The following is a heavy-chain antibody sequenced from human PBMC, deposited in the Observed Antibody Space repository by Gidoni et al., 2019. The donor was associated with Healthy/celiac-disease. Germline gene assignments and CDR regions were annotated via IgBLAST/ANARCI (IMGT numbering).Heavy chain of an antibody. CDR1: GFTFSSYS. J-gene: IGHJ4*02. V-gene: IGHV3-21*01. CDR2: ISSSSSYI. CDR3: ASGITIFGVVDY. Sequence: EVQLVESGGGLVKPGGSLRLSCAASGFTFSSYSMNWVSQAPGKGLAWVSSISSSSSYIYYADSVKGRFTISRDNAKNSLYLQMNSLRAEDTAVYYCASGITIFGVVDYWGQGTLVTVSS. D-gene: IGHD3-3*01.